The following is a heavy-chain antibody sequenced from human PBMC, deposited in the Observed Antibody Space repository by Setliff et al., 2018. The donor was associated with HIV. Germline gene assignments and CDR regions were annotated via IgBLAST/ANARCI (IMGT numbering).Heavy chain of an antibody. D-gene: IGHD2-2*01. CDR3: ARRSSMSSTADL. V-gene: IGHV5-51*01. Sequence: GESLKISCQGSGYSFTSYWIGWVRQMPGKGLEWMGIIFPSDSHTRNSPSLQGRVTVSADKAISTAYLQWSSLEASDTAMYYCARRSSMSSTADLWGQGTLVTVSS. CDR1: GYSFTSYW. CDR2: IFPSDSHT. J-gene: IGHJ5*02.